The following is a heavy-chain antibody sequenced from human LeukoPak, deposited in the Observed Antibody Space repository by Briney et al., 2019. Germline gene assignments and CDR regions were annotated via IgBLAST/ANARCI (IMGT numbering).Heavy chain of an antibody. CDR1: GFTVSSNY. CDR3: ASRATVTTDRFWFDP. Sequence: GGSLRLSCAASGFTVSSNYMSWVRQAPGKGLKWVSVIYSGGSTYYADSVRGRFTISRDNSKNTLYLQMNSLRAEDTAVYYCASRATVTTDRFWFDPWGQGTLVTVSS. V-gene: IGHV3-53*01. D-gene: IGHD4-11*01. CDR2: IYSGGST. J-gene: IGHJ5*02.